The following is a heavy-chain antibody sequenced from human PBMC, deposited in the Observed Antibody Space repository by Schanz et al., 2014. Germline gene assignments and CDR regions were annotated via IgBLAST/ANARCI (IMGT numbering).Heavy chain of an antibody. CDR2: ISASGGDT. Sequence: EVQLVESGGGLVQPGGSLRLSCAASGFTFSSYAMSWVRQAPGKGLEWVSVISASGGDTYYADSVKGRFTISRDNSKNALYLQMNSLRAEDTAVYYCAKVRYSSGWRGDYFDEWGQGTLXTVAS. CDR1: GFTFSSYA. CDR3: AKVRYSSGWRGDYFDE. D-gene: IGHD6-25*01. J-gene: IGHJ4*02. V-gene: IGHV3-23*04.